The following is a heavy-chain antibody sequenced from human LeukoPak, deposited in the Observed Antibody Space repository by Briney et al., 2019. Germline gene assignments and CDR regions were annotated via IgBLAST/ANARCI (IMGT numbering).Heavy chain of an antibody. J-gene: IGHJ4*02. D-gene: IGHD2-21*01. Sequence: PGGSLRLSCAASGFTFSSYTMNWVRQAPGKGLQWVSTVSASSNIHYSESVKGRFTISRDNARNSLYLQMNSLRDEDTAVYYCVRDALHTPHFDYWGQGTLDTVSS. CDR2: VSASSNI. V-gene: IGHV3-48*02. CDR1: GFTFSSYT. CDR3: VRDALHTPHFDY.